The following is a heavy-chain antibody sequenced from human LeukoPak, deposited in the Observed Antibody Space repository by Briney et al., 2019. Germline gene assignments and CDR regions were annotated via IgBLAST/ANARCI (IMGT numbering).Heavy chain of an antibody. V-gene: IGHV3-21*01. CDR2: ISSSSSYT. CDR3: ARTYYDFWSGSGRMGY. J-gene: IGHJ4*02. Sequence: GGSLRLSCAASGFTFSSYSMNWVRQAPGKGLEWVSSISSSSSYTYYADSVKGRFTISRDNAKNSLYLQMNSLRAEDTAVYYCARTYYDFWSGSGRMGYWGQGTLVTVSS. CDR1: GFTFSSYS. D-gene: IGHD3-3*01.